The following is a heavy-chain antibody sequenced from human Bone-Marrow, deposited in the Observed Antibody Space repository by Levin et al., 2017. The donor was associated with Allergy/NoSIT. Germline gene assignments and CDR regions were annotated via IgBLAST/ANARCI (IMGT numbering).Heavy chain of an antibody. J-gene: IGHJ3*02. CDR2: IYYSGST. V-gene: IGHV4-61*01. CDR3: ARDLNRPAYSGYVGEGHAFDI. CDR1: GGSVSSGSYY. Sequence: SQTLSLTCTVSGGSVSSGSYYWSWIRQPPGKGLEWIGYIYYSGSTNYNPSLKSRVTISVDTSKNQFSLKLSSVTAADTAVYYCARDLNRPAYSGYVGEGHAFDIWGQGTMVTVSS. D-gene: IGHD5-12*01.